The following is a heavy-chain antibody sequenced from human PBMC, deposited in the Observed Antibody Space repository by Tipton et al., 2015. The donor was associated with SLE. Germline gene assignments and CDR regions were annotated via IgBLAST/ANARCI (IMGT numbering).Heavy chain of an antibody. CDR1: GDSVSSNNAA. J-gene: IGHJ4*02. Sequence: TLSLTCVISGDSVSSNNAAWNWIRQSPSRGLEWLRRTYYRSKWFNNYAVSVQSRITFNSDTSKNQFSLQLNSVTPEDTAVYYCARTCSGGSCYSFDSWGQGTLVTVSS. V-gene: IGHV6-1*01. CDR2: TYYRSKWFN. CDR3: ARTCSGGSCYSFDS. D-gene: IGHD2-15*01.